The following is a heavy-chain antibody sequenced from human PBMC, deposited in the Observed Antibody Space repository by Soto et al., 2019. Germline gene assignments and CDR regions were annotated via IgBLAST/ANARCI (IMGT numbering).Heavy chain of an antibody. CDR1: GFTFNKYG. V-gene: IGHV3-23*01. Sequence: EVQLLESGGGLVQPGGSLRLSCSGSGFTFNKYGMTWVRQAPGKGLEWVSSVSGDGETTYYADSVRGRFTISRDNSKDTVSVQMKSLRAEDTAVYYCAKDASVPSFGEFWFFDLWGRGTQVTVSS. CDR3: AKDASVPSFGEFWFFDL. J-gene: IGHJ2*01. CDR2: VSGDGETT. D-gene: IGHD3-10*01.